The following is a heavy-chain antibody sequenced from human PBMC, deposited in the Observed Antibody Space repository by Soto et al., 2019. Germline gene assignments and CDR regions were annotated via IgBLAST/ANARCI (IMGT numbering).Heavy chain of an antibody. D-gene: IGHD3-16*02. CDR1: GFRFRDYW. Sequence: EVQLVESGGGLVQTGGSLRLSCAVSGFRFRDYWMSWVRQAPGKGLEWVANIKQDESDKYYVDSVKGRFTISRDNAKNALYLQMNSLEVEDTAVYYCAAYCYTMTFTHFHGYSWGQGTQVTVSS. J-gene: IGHJ5*02. V-gene: IGHV3-7*03. CDR3: AAYCYTMTFTHFHGYS. CDR2: IKQDESDK.